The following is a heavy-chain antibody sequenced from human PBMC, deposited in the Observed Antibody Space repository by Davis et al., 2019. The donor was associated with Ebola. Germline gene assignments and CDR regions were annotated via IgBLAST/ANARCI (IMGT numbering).Heavy chain of an antibody. CDR3: AKADRYSSGWYGYFDY. V-gene: IGHV3-23*01. CDR1: GFTFSSYG. CDR2: ISGSGGST. J-gene: IGHJ4*02. Sequence: PGGSLRLSCAASGFTFSSYGMHWVRQAPGKGLEWVSAISGSGGSTYYADSVKGRFTISRDNSKNTLYLQMNSLRAEDTAVYYCAKADRYSSGWYGYFDYWGQGTLVSVSS. D-gene: IGHD6-19*01.